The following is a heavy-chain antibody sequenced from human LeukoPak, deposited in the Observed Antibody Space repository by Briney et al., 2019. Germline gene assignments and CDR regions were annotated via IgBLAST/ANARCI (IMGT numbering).Heavy chain of an antibody. V-gene: IGHV3-7*04. J-gene: IGHJ4*02. CDR1: GFTFSSYW. CDR2: INQHGSQK. D-gene: IGHD2-15*01. Sequence: GGSLRLLYAASGFTFSSYWMSWVRQAPGKGLEGVANINQHGSQKHYVDSVKSRFTIPKDNAKNSLYLQMNSLRAEDTAVYYCARAPIEYCSGGSCYVYWGQGTLVTVSS. CDR3: ARAPIEYCSGGSCYVY.